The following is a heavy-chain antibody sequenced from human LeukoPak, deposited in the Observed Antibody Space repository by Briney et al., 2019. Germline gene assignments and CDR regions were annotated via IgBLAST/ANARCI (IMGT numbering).Heavy chain of an antibody. CDR3: AKDLYNWNGGGFDP. V-gene: IGHV3-23*01. J-gene: IGHJ5*02. Sequence: GRSLRLSCAASGFTFSSYAMSWVRQAPGKGLEWVSAISGSGGSTYYADSVKGRFTISRDSSKNTLYLQMNSLRAEDTAVYYCAKDLYNWNGGGFDPWGQGTLVTVSS. CDR2: ISGSGGST. CDR1: GFTFSSYA. D-gene: IGHD1-20*01.